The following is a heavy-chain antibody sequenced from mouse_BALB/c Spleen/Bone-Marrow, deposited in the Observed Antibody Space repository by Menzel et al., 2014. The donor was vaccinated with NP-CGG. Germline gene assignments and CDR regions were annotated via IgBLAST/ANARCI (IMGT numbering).Heavy chain of an antibody. CDR2: INPSTGYT. V-gene: IGHV1-7*01. D-gene: IGHD2-1*01. J-gene: IGHJ4*01. CDR3: ARGNPLYAMDY. Sequence: QVQLKQSGAELAKPGASVKMSCKASGYTLTSYWVHWVKRRPGQGLEWIGYINPSTGYTDYNQKFNDKATLTADKSSSTAYMQLSSLTSKDSAVYYCARGNPLYAMDYWGQGTSVTVSS. CDR1: GYTLTSYW.